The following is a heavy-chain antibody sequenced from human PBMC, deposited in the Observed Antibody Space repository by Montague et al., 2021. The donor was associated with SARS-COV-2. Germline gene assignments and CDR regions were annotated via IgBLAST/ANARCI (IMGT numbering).Heavy chain of an antibody. CDR3: VRAFSNSFKWFDP. D-gene: IGHD6-13*01. Sequence: SLRLSCAASGFTFSAYWMHWVRQAPGQGLEWVARIRADGTTTNYADSVKGRFTISRDNAQDTVYLHTTTLTAEDTAVYYCVRAFSNSFKWFDPWGQGTLVTVSS. V-gene: IGHV3-74*01. CDR2: IRADGTTT. CDR1: GFTFSAYW. J-gene: IGHJ5*02.